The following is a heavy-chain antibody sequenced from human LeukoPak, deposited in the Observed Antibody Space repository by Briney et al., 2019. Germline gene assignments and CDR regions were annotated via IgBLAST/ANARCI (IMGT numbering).Heavy chain of an antibody. CDR2: IIPIFGTA. CDR3: ARDTSTGGDSSGYYYDWFDP. CDR1: GYTFTSYG. Sequence: SVKVSCKASGYTFTSYGISWVRQAPGQGLEWMGRIIPIFGTANYAQKFQGRVTITTDESTSTAYMELSSLRSEDTAVYYCARDTSTGGDSSGYYYDWFDPWGQGTLVTVSS. D-gene: IGHD3-22*01. V-gene: IGHV1-69*05. J-gene: IGHJ5*02.